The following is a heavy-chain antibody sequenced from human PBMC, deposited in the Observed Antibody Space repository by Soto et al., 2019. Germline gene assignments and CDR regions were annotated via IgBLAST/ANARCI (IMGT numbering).Heavy chain of an antibody. CDR1: GGSISSGGYS. D-gene: IGHD6-13*01. CDR3: ARVGIAAAGIWEDYYGMDV. CDR2: IYHSGST. Sequence: QLQLQESGSGLVKPSQTLSLTCAVSGGSISSGGYSWSWIRQPPGKGLEWIGYIYHSGSTYYNPSLKSRVTISVDRSQNQFSLKLGSVAAADTAVYYCARVGIAAAGIWEDYYGMDVWGQGTTVTVSS. J-gene: IGHJ6*02. V-gene: IGHV4-30-2*01.